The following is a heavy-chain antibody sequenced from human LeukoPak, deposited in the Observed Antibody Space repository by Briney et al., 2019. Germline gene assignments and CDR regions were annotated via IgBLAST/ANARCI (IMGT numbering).Heavy chain of an antibody. CDR1: GFPYSSYW. CDR2: IKQDGSEK. V-gene: IGHV3-7*01. CDR3: ARSYYYYGMDV. Sequence: GGSLRLSCAASGFPYSSYWKSWLRQAPGKGLEWVAKIKQDGSEKYYVDSVKGRFTISRDNAKNSLYLQMNSLRAEDTAVYYCARSYYYYGMDVWGQGTTVTVSS. J-gene: IGHJ6*02.